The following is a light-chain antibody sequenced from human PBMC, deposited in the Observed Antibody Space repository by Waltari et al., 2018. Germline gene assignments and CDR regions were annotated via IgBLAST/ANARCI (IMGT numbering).Light chain of an antibody. Sequence: QTVVTQEPSFSVSPGGTVTLTCGWRSGSVSPRNYPSWYQQTPGQAPRTLIYSTTTRSPGVPDRFSGSILGNKAALTITGAQADDECDYYCVLYMGNGISVFGGGTKLTVL. CDR1: SGSVSPRNY. CDR2: STT. V-gene: IGLV8-61*01. J-gene: IGLJ2*01. CDR3: VLYMGNGISV.